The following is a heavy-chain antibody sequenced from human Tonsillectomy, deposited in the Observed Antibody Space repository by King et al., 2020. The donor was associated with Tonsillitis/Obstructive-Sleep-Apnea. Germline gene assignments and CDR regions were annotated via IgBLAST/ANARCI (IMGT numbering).Heavy chain of an antibody. CDR2: INTKSGNP. J-gene: IGHJ6*03. CDR1: GYTFSSYA. V-gene: IGHV7-4-1*02. D-gene: IGHD3-3*01. Sequence: VQLVESGSELKKPGASVRISCKASGYTFSSYALNWVRQAPGQGLEWMGWINTKSGNPKYAQGFTGRFVFSLDTTVRTAFLQSNNLKAEDTAVYYCARVAGVFVNIDVWGKGTTVTVSS. CDR3: ARVAGVFVNIDV.